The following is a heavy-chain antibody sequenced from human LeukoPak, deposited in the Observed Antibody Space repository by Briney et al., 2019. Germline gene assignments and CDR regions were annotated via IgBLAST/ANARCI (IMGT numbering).Heavy chain of an antibody. V-gene: IGHV4-34*01. D-gene: IGHD5-12*01. CDR3: ARLKGYSGYDWFDP. J-gene: IGHJ5*02. Sequence: PSETLSLTCAVYGGSFSGYYWSWIRQPPGKGLEWIGEINHSGSTNYNPSLKSRVTISVDTSKNQFSLKLSSVTAADTAVYYCARLKGYSGYDWFDPWGQGTLVTVSS. CDR2: INHSGST. CDR1: GGSFSGYY.